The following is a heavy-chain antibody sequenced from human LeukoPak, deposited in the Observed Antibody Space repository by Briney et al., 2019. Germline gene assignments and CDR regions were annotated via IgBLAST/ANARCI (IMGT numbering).Heavy chain of an antibody. CDR3: ARDTLGEGLDANYAVDYFDY. Sequence: GGSLRLSCAASGFTFTKYWMSWVRQAPGKGLEWVANIKQDGNEKYYADSVKGRFTISRDNGKNSLDLQMNSLRADDTAFYYCARDTLGEGLDANYAVDYFDYWGQGTVVTVSS. CDR1: GFTFTKYW. CDR2: IKQDGNEK. D-gene: IGHD4/OR15-4a*01. V-gene: IGHV3-7*01. J-gene: IGHJ4*02.